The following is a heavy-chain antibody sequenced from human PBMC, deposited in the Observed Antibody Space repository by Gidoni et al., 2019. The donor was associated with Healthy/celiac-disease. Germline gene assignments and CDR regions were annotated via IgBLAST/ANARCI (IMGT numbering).Heavy chain of an antibody. CDR2: ISSSSSYI. CDR3: ARSVTGGNSHFDY. J-gene: IGHJ4*02. Sequence: EVQLVESGGGLVKPGGSLRPSCAASGFTCSSYSMNWVRQAPGKGLEWVSSISSSSSYIYYADSVKGRFTISRDNAKNSLYLQMNSLRAEDTAVYYCARSVTGGNSHFDYWGQGTLVTVSS. V-gene: IGHV3-21*01. CDR1: GFTCSSYS. D-gene: IGHD2-21*02.